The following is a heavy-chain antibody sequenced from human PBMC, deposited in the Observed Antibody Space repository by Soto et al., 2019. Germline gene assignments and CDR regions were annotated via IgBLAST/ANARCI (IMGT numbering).Heavy chain of an antibody. CDR1: EFTFSTHA. V-gene: IGHV3-23*01. J-gene: IGHJ4*02. CDR2: ISGSGGST. D-gene: IGHD2-2*01. Sequence: GGSLRLSCAASEFTFSTHAMAWVRQAPGKGLEWVSSISGSGGSTYYADSVKGRFTISRDNSKNTLYLQMNSLRAEDAAVYSCAKAGYCVSTSCYFPFDYWGQGTLVTVSS. CDR3: AKAGYCVSTSCYFPFDY.